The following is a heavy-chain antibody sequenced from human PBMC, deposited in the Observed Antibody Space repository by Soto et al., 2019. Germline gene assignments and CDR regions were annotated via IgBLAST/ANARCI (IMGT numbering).Heavy chain of an antibody. CDR1: GYTFTSYA. V-gene: IGHV1-3*01. D-gene: IGHD5-12*01. CDR2: INAGNGNT. J-gene: IGHJ4*02. Sequence: QVQLVQSGAEVKKPGASVKVSCNASGYTFTSYAMHWVRQAPGQRLEWMGWINAGNGNTKYSQKFQGRVTITRDTSASTAYMELSSLRSEDTAVYYCARVSGGYEPYYFDYWGQGTLVTVS. CDR3: ARVSGGYEPYYFDY.